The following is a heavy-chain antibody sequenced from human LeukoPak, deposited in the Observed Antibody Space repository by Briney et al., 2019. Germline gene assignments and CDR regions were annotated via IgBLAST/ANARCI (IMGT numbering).Heavy chain of an antibody. CDR2: IYHSGST. CDR1: GDPIGSYF. D-gene: IGHD3-16*01. V-gene: IGHV4-59*01. CDR3: ASHYGH. Sequence: SETLALTFTVSGDPIGSYFWSWIRQSPGKGLEWIGHIYHSGSTNYTPSLTSRVTISLDTSKKQFSLKLTSVTSAATAVYYCASHYGHWGQGTLVTVSS. J-gene: IGHJ4*02.